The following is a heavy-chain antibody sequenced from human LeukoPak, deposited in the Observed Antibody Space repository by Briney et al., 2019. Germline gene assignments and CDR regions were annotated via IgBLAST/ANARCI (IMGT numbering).Heavy chain of an antibody. CDR3: ARGFRPGYCSSTSCHPAFDI. CDR2: IIPIFGTA. D-gene: IGHD2-2*01. V-gene: IGHV1-69*13. CDR1: GGTFSSYA. J-gene: IGHJ3*02. Sequence: GASVKVSCKASGGTFSSYAISWVRQAPGQGLEWMGGIIPIFGTANYAQKFQDRVTITADESTSTAYMELSSLRSEDTAVYYCARGFRPGYCSSTSCHPAFDIWGQGTMVTVSS.